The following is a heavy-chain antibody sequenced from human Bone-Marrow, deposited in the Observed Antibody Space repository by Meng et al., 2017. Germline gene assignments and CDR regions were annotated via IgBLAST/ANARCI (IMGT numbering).Heavy chain of an antibody. V-gene: IGHV1-18*01. Sequence: ASVKVSCKASGYSFSIYGISWVRQAPGQGLEGMGWISAYTDSAKYAQNLQGRVTMTTDTSTNTIYMEVRSLRSDDTAVYYCARDFMCSGGSCLDVFDIWGQGTMVTVSS. D-gene: IGHD2-15*01. J-gene: IGHJ3*02. CDR1: GYSFSIYG. CDR3: ARDFMCSGGSCLDVFDI. CDR2: ISAYTDSA.